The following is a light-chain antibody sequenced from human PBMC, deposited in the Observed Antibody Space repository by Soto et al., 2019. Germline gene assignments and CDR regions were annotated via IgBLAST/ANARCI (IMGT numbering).Light chain of an antibody. CDR1: QTISGW. J-gene: IGKJ1*01. CDR3: HHQHSFSGT. Sequence: DIQMTQSPSTLSGSVGDRVTITCRASQTISGWLAWHQQKPGKAPKLLIYDVSALKRGVPPRFSGSGTGTGFTFTKSISQLQGFVCAVYHHQHSFSGTIGQGTKVEIK. V-gene: IGKV1-5*01. CDR2: DVS.